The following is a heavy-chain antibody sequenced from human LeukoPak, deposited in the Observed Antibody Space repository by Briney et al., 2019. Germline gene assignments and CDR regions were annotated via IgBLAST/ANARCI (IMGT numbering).Heavy chain of an antibody. V-gene: IGHV3-15*01. CDR2: IKSKADGATT. D-gene: IGHD2-21*02. Sequence: GGSLRLSCVASGFTFSNAWMSWVRQAPGKGLEWVGRIKSKADGATTDYAAPVKGRFTISRGDSKNTLYLQLNSLKTEDTAVYYCKGGLHDAYDIWGQGTMVTASS. J-gene: IGHJ3*02. CDR3: KGGLHDAYDI. CDR1: GFTFSNAW.